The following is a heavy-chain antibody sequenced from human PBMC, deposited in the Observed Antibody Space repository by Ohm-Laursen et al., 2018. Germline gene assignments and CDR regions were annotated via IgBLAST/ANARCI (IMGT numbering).Heavy chain of an antibody. D-gene: IGHD2-15*01. Sequence: SVKVSCKASGYTFTNYDFSWVRQATGQGLEWMGWMNPNSGNTGYAQKFQGRVTMTRNTSISTAYMELSSLRSEDTAVYYCARGTHCSGGSCYYYYYGMDVWGQGTTVTVSS. V-gene: IGHV1-8*02. J-gene: IGHJ6*02. CDR1: GYTFTNYD. CDR2: MNPNSGNT. CDR3: ARGTHCSGGSCYYYYYGMDV.